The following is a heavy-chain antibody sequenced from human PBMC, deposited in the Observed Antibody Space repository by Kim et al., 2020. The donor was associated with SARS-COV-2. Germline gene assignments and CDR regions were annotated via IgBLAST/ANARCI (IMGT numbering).Heavy chain of an antibody. Sequence: GGSLRLSCAASGFSSSSFTMGWVRQAPGKGLEWVSASVIRNMNYEPFYADSVKGRFIISRDNFKKTLSLQMNTLRAEDTALYYCARRNAHGFDIWGQGTMVTVSS. D-gene: IGHD2-8*01. CDR1: GFSSSSFT. J-gene: IGHJ3*02. CDR2: IRNMNYEP. CDR3: ARRNAHGFDI. V-gene: IGHV3-23*01.